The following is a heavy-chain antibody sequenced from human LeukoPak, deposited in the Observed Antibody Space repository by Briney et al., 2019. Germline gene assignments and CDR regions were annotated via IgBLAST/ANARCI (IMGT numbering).Heavy chain of an antibody. CDR2: IIPIFGTA. D-gene: IGHD4-17*01. Sequence: GASVKVSCKASGGTFSSYAISWVRQAPGQGLEWMGGIIPIFGTANYAQKFQGRVTITADESTSTAYMELSSLRSEDTAVYYCATETHYGDLYWGQGTLVTVSS. CDR1: GGTFSSYA. CDR3: ATETHYGDLY. J-gene: IGHJ4*02. V-gene: IGHV1-69*13.